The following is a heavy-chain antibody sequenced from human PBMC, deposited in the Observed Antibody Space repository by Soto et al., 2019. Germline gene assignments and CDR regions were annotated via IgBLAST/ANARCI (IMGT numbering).Heavy chain of an antibody. CDR2: ISSFSNYM. D-gene: IGHD5-12*01. Sequence: GGSLRLSCAVSGFTFNSYSMNWVRQAPGKGLEWVSSISSFSNYMYYTDSVKGRFTISRDNARNSLYLQMNSLRAEDTAVYYCARAGGYSRTNPNPRAYDMAVWGQGTTVTVS. V-gene: IGHV3-21*01. CDR3: ARAGGYSRTNPNPRAYDMAV. CDR1: GFTFNSYS. J-gene: IGHJ6*02.